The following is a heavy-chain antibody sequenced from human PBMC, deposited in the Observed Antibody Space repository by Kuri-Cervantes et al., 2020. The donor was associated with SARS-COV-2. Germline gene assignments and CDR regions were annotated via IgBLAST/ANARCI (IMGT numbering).Heavy chain of an antibody. CDR1: GYSFTTYW. CDR2: MDPSDSYT. V-gene: IGHV5-10-1*01. D-gene: IGHD3-10*01. J-gene: IGHJ6*02. Sequence: KVSCKGSGYSFTTYWITWVRQMPGKGLEWMGNMDPSDSYTSYSPSFQGHVTFSADKSFSTAYLQWNSLKASDTAMYYCARSYYYNKNYFYDGMDVWGQGTTVTVSS. CDR3: ARSYYYNKNYFYDGMDV.